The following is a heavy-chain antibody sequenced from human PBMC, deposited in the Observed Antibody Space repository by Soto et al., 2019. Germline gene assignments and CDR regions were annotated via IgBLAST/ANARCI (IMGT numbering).Heavy chain of an antibody. CDR2: ISGSGGST. D-gene: IGHD6-19*01. J-gene: IGHJ3*02. V-gene: IGHV3-23*01. CDR3: ARDPSRSGRRDPFDI. CDR1: GFTFSDYV. Sequence: EVQLLESGGDLVQPGGSLRLSCAGSGFTFSDYVLSWVRQAPGRGLEWVSTISGSGGSTDYADSVKGRFTISRDNSKNTLLQQTNSLRAEDTAVYYCARDPSRSGRRDPFDIWGQGTVVTVSS.